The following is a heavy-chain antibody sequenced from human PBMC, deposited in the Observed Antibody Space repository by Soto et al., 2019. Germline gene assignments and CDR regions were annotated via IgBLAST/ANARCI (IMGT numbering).Heavy chain of an antibody. D-gene: IGHD1-26*01. Sequence: PGGALRPPCAASGFTFSTYCMNWVRHAPGKGLEWVSSISATSTYIYYADSVKGRFSISRDNAKNSLYLQRNSLRTEDTAVYYRVRGFARIVGSTAHACNGWGRGTMVAVSS. CDR2: ISATSTYI. J-gene: IGHJ3*01. CDR1: GFTFSTYC. CDR3: VRGFARIVGSTAHACNG. V-gene: IGHV3-21*01.